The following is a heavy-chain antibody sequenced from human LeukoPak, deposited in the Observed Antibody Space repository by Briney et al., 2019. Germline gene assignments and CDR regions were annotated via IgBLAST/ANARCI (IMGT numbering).Heavy chain of an antibody. J-gene: IGHJ6*02. CDR1: GFTFSSYA. Sequence: QPGRSLRLSCAASGFTFSSYAMHWVRQAPGKGLEWVAVISYDGSNKYYADSVKGRFTISRDNSKNTLYPQMNSLRAEDTAVYYCARDRYYGSGSYYNDYYYGMDVWGQGTTITVSS. V-gene: IGHV3-30-3*01. CDR2: ISYDGSNK. CDR3: ARDRYYGSGSYYNDYYYGMDV. D-gene: IGHD3-10*01.